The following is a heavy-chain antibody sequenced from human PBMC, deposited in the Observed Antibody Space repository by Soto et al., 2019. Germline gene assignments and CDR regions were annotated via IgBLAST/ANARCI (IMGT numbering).Heavy chain of an antibody. CDR2: IYYSGST. Sequence: ETLSLTCTVSGGSISSYYWSWIRQPPGKGLEWIGYIYYSGSTNYNPSLKSRVTISVDTSKNQFSLKLSSVTAADTAVYYCARGRHYYDSSGYYYAPTSLDYWGQGTLVTVSS. J-gene: IGHJ4*02. CDR3: ARGRHYYDSSGYYYAPTSLDY. V-gene: IGHV4-59*01. D-gene: IGHD3-22*01. CDR1: GGSISSYY.